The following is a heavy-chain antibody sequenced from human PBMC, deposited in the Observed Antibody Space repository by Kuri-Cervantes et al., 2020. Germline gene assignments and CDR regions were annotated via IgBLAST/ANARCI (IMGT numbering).Heavy chain of an antibody. CDR1: GFTFSSYA. CDR2: ISYDGSNK. Sequence: GESLKISCAASGFTFSSYAIHWVRQAPGKGLEWVAIISYDGSNKYYADSVKGRFTISRDNAKNTLYLQMNSLRAEDTAVYYCARAVGATALDYWGQGTLVTVSS. CDR3: ARAVGATALDY. D-gene: IGHD1-26*01. V-gene: IGHV3-30-3*01. J-gene: IGHJ4*02.